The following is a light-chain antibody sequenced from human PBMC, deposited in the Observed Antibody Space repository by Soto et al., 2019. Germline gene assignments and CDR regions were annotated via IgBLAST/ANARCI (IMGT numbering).Light chain of an antibody. Sequence: EIVLTQSPATLSLSPGERATLSCRASQSVNSYLAWYQQKPGQAPRLLIYDASNRATGIPARFSGSGSGTDFTLTISSLEPEDFAVYYCQQRYNWPSFGQGTKVEIK. V-gene: IGKV3-11*01. CDR2: DAS. J-gene: IGKJ1*01. CDR3: QQRYNWPS. CDR1: QSVNSY.